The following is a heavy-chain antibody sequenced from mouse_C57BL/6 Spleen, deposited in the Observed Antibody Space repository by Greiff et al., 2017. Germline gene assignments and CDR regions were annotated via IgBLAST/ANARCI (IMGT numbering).Heavy chain of an antibody. J-gene: IGHJ2*01. V-gene: IGHV1-15*01. CDR3: TSLYSKLDY. CDR2: IDPETGGT. D-gene: IGHD2-5*01. Sequence: VQLQQSGAELVRPGASVTLSCKASGYTFTDYEMHWVKQTPVHGLEWIGAIDPETGGTAYNQKFKGKAILTADKSSSTAYMELRSLTPEDSAVYYCTSLYSKLDYSGQGTTLTVAS. CDR1: GYTFTDYE.